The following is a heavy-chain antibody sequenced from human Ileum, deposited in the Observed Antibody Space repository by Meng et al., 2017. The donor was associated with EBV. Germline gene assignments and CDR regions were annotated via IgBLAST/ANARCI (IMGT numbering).Heavy chain of an antibody. J-gene: IGHJ4*02. CDR2: INATNVNR. Sequence: GQLVQSGAAVKKPGATVKVTCKASGYIFKSYTMHWVRQARGQRLEWLGWINATNVNRKYSQKFQGRVTINTDTSESTVYRELRSLTSEDTALYYCARDPEGGSYSLNFWGQGTMVTVSS. D-gene: IGHD3-10*01. CDR1: GYIFKSYT. V-gene: IGHV1-3*01. CDR3: ARDPEGGSYSLNF.